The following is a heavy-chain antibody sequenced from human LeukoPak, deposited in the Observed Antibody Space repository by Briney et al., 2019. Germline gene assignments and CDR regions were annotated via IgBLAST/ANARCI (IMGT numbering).Heavy chain of an antibody. J-gene: IGHJ4*02. CDR2: LYAAGNT. CDR1: GYSISSGYH. CDR3: AREIVQGVPGW. V-gene: IGHV4-38-2*02. D-gene: IGHD3-10*01. Sequence: SETLSLTCAVSGYSISSGYHWGWTRQTPGKGLEWIGSLYAAGNTYYSPSLKSRVTISLDKSKNLFSLDLRSVTAADTAVYYCAREIVQGVPGWWGQGTLVTVSS.